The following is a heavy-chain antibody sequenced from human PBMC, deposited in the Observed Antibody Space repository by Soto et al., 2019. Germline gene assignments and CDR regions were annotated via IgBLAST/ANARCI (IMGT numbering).Heavy chain of an antibody. CDR1: GDVISSVSHY. Sequence: QVQLQETGPGLVKPSQTLSLTCAVSGDVISSVSHYWTWIRQRPRRGLEWMGYISNRGRTIFNPSLKSRVSMSVDTSKNQFSLRLTSVTVADTAVYYCAREENTYGSTDFWGQGTLVTVAS. V-gene: IGHV4-31*11. CDR3: AREENTYGSTDF. CDR2: ISNRGRT. D-gene: IGHD2-2*03. J-gene: IGHJ4*02.